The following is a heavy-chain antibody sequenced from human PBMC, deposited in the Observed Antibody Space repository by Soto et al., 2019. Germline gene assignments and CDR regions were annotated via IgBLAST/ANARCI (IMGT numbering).Heavy chain of an antibody. V-gene: IGHV1-69*12. CDR1: GGTLSSYA. Sequence: QVQLVQSGAEVKKPGSSVKVSCKASGGTLSSYAISWVRQAPGQGLEWMGGIIPIFGTANYAQKFQGRVTITADESTSTAYMELSSLRSEDTAVYYCARRAMDYYGSGQYYFDYWGQGTLVTVSS. D-gene: IGHD3-10*01. CDR3: ARRAMDYYGSGQYYFDY. CDR2: IIPIFGTA. J-gene: IGHJ4*02.